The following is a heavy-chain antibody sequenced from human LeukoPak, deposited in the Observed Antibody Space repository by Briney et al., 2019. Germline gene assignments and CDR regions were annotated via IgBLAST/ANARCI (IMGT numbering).Heavy chain of an antibody. CDR2: IYYSGST. V-gene: IGHV4-59*01. J-gene: IGHJ4*02. Sequence: PSETLSLTCTVSGGSISSYYWSWIRQPPGKGLEWIGYIYYSGSTNYNPSLKSRVTISVDTSKNQFSLKLSSVTAADTAVYYCARSAVGDGYNFDYWGQGTLVTVSS. D-gene: IGHD5-24*01. CDR3: ARSAVGDGYNFDY. CDR1: GGSISSYY.